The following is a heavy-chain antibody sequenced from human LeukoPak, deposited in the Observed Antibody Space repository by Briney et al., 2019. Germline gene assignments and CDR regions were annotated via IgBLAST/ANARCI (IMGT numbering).Heavy chain of an antibody. V-gene: IGHV3-23*01. CDR2: IDHSGDNT. D-gene: IGHD3-10*01. J-gene: IGHJ6*02. CDR3: AKDPLSGGLDV. Sequence: GGSLRLSCAASGSSFSSYPMSWVRQAPGKGPEWVSNIDHSGDNTYYAVSVKGRFTISRDNSKNTLILQMKSLRVEDTALYYCAKDPLSGGLDVWGQGTSVTVSS. CDR1: GSSFSSYP.